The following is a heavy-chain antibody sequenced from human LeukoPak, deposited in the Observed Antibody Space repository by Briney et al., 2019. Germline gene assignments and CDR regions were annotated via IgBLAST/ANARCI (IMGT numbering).Heavy chain of an antibody. CDR3: ARHSVRIVGATLDY. CDR1: GYSFTNYW. D-gene: IGHD1-26*01. CDR2: MYPGDSDT. Sequence: GESLKISCKGSGYSFTNYWIGWVRQMPGKGLEWMGIMYPGDSDTRYSPSFQGQVTMSADRSISTAYLQWSSLKVSDTAMYYCARHSVRIVGATLDYWGQGTLVTVSS. J-gene: IGHJ4*02. V-gene: IGHV5-51*01.